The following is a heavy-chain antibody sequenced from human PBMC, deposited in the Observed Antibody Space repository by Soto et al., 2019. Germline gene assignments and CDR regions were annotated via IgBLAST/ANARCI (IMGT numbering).Heavy chain of an antibody. CDR3: ARDFRDSCGGPSWSQVAL. Sequence: QVQLVQSGAEVKEPGASVRVSCKASGYTFSPYGFSWVRQAPGQGLEWVAWISANSGDTNSAQKFQGRVTLTTDTSTSQAHMARRSLAADDTAICSWARDFRDSCGGPSWSQVALWGHGTVVTVSS. CDR2: ISANSGDT. J-gene: IGHJ4*01. D-gene: IGHD2-21*01. CDR1: GYTFSPYG. V-gene: IGHV1-18*01.